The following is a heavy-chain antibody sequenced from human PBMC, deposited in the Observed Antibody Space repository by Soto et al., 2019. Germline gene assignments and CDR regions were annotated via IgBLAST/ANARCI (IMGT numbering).Heavy chain of an antibody. CDR3: ARWVVKLAVGSYYYYAMDL. Sequence: QVQLVQSGAEVRKPGSSVKVSCRTSAGTFTSYAFSWVRQAPGQGLEWMGNIIPLFDTPIYAQKFRDRVAISADKSTSTVYMELSILRSDDTVVYFSARWVVKLAVGSYYYYAMDLWGQGTTVIVSS. CDR2: IIPLFDTP. D-gene: IGHD2-15*01. J-gene: IGHJ6*02. CDR1: AGTFTSYA. V-gene: IGHV1-69*06.